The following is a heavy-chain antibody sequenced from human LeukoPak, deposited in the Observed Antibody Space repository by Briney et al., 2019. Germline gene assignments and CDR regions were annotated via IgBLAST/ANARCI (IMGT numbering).Heavy chain of an antibody. J-gene: IGHJ4*02. CDR2: ISGSGGST. V-gene: IGHV3-23*01. D-gene: IGHD2-2*01. CDR3: AKGRGGQVAAAYFGY. CDR1: GFTFSSYA. Sequence: GGSLRLSCAASGFTFSSYAMSWVRQAPGKGLEWVSAISGSGGSTYYADSVKGRFTISRDKSKNTLYLQMHSLRVEDTAVYYCAKGRGGQVAAAYFGYWGQGTLVTVSS.